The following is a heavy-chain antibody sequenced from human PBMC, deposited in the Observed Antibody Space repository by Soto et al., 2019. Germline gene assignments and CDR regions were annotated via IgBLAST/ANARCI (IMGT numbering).Heavy chain of an antibody. CDR3: AGGPLKRNYYYYYGMDV. J-gene: IGHJ6*02. CDR1: GFTFSSYS. V-gene: IGHV3-21*01. Sequence: EVQLVESGGGLVKPGGSLRLSCAASGFTFSSYSMNWVRQAPGKGLEWVSSISSSSSYIYYADSVKGRFTISRDNAKNSLYLQMSSLRAEDTAVYYCAGGPLKRNYYYYYGMDVWGQGTTVTVSS. CDR2: ISSSSSYI.